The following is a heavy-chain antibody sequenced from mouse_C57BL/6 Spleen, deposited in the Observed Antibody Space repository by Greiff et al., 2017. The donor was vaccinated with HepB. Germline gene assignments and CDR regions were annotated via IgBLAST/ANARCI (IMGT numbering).Heavy chain of an antibody. V-gene: IGHV14-2*01. CDR1: GFNIKDYY. J-gene: IGHJ4*01. CDR2: IDPEDGET. D-gene: IGHD1-2*01. CDR3: ARSITTAPGDD. Sequence: VQLQQSGAELVKPGASVKLSCTASGFNIKDYYMHWVKQRTEQGLEWIGRIDPEDGETKYAPKFPGKATITADTSSNTAYLQLSSLTSEDTAVYYCARSITTAPGDDWGQGTTVTVSS.